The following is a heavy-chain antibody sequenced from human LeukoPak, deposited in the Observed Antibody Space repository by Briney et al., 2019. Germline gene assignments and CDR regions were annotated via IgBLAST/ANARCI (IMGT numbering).Heavy chain of an antibody. CDR2: INHSGNT. D-gene: IGHD6-19*01. CDR3: AKGVWLARDY. Sequence: SETLSLTCTLSGGSLSSYYWSWVRQPPGKGLEWMGEINHSGNTNYNPSLTYKPYIKSRVTISVDTSKNQFFLKLSSVTAADTAVYYCAKGVWLARDYWGQGTLVTVSS. V-gene: IGHV4-59*01. J-gene: IGHJ4*02. CDR1: GGSLSSYY.